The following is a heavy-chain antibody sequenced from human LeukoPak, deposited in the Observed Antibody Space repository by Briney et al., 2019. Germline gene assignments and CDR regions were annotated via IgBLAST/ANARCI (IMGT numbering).Heavy chain of an antibody. CDR1: GLDFSGYA. CDR3: TRVGTGTPHFDY. Sequence: GGSLRLSCAASGLDFSGYALHWVRQAPGQGLEWVAVISNDGTNKYYADSVKGRFTISRDNSKNTLYLQMNSLRLEDTAIYYCTRVGTGTPHFDYWGQGTLVTVSS. D-gene: IGHD1-1*01. V-gene: IGHV3-30*04. J-gene: IGHJ4*02. CDR2: ISNDGTNK.